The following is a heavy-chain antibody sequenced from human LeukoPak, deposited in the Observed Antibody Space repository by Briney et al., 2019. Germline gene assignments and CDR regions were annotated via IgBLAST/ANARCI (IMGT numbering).Heavy chain of an antibody. J-gene: IGHJ4*02. V-gene: IGHV1-46*01. CDR1: GYTFTSYY. Sequence: ASVKVSCKASGYTFTSYYMHWVRQAPGQGLEWMGIINPSGGSASYAQKFQGRVTMTRDTSTSTVYMEVSSLRSEDTAVYYCARDVASSGYYWDWGQGSLVTVSS. CDR3: ARDVASSGYYWD. D-gene: IGHD3-22*01. CDR2: INPSGGSA.